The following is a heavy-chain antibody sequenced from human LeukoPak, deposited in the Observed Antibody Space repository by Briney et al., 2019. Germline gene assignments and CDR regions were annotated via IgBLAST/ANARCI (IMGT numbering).Heavy chain of an antibody. CDR1: GYIFSTYY. D-gene: IGHD3-16*01. V-gene: IGHV1-46*01. CDR2: INPSGGST. CDR3: ARELSPGDSDFDY. Sequence: GASVKVSCKPSGYIFSTYYMHWVRQAPGQGLEWMGIINPSGGSTSYAQKFQGRVTMTRDMSTSTAYMELSSLRSEDTAVYYCARELSPGDSDFDYWGQGTLVTVSS. J-gene: IGHJ4*02.